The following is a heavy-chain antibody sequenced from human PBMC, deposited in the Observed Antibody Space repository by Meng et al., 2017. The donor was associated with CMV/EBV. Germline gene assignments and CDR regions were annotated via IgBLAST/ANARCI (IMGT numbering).Heavy chain of an antibody. CDR3: ARTLITHTVTTLDY. CDR2: IFSNDEK. J-gene: IGHJ4*02. Sequence: SGPTLVKPTETLTLTCTVSGFSLSNARMGVSWIRQPPGKALEWLAHIFSNDEKSYRSSLKSRLTISKDTSKSQVVLTMTNMDPLDTATYYCARTLITHTVTTLDYWGQGTLVTV. D-gene: IGHD4-11*01. CDR1: GFSLSNARMG. V-gene: IGHV2-26*01.